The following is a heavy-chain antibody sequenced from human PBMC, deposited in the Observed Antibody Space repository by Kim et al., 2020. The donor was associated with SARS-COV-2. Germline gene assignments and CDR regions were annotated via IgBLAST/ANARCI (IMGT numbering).Heavy chain of an antibody. V-gene: IGHV1-2*06. J-gene: IGHJ6*02. CDR2: INPNSGGT. Sequence: ASVKVSCKASGYTFTGYYMHWVRQAPGQGLEWMGRINPNSGGTNYAQKFQGRVTMTRDTSISTAYMELSRLRSDDTAVYYCARDGRVVGSGYSRYYYYGMDVWGQGTTVTVSS. CDR1: GYTFTGYY. CDR3: ARDGRVVGSGYSRYYYYGMDV. D-gene: IGHD3-22*01.